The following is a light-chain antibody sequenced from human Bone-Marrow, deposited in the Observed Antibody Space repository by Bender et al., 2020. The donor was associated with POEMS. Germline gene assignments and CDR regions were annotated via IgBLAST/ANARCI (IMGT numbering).Light chain of an antibody. V-gene: IGLV2-14*02. CDR3: SSYTSKNTVV. CDR2: EFT. J-gene: IGLJ2*01. Sequence: QSDLTQPASVSGSPGQSITISCTGTSSDVGNYNLVSWYQHHPGKAPKLMIYEFTKRPSGVSNRFSGSKSGNTASLAISGLQSEDEADYYCSSYTSKNTVVFGGGTKLTVL. CDR1: SSDVGNYNL.